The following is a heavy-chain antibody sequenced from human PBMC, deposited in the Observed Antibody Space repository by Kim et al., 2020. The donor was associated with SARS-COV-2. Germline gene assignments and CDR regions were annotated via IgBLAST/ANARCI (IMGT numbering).Heavy chain of an antibody. Sequence: SETLSLTCAVYGGSFSGYYWSWIRQPPGKGLEWIGEINHSGSTNYNPSLKSRVTISVDTSKNQFSLKLSSVTAADTAVYYCASSGGDFWSGYAVVDNYYYYGMDVWGQGTTVTVSS. CDR3: ASSGGDFWSGYAVVDNYYYYGMDV. CDR1: GGSFSGYY. D-gene: IGHD3-3*01. CDR2: INHSGST. V-gene: IGHV4-34*01. J-gene: IGHJ6*02.